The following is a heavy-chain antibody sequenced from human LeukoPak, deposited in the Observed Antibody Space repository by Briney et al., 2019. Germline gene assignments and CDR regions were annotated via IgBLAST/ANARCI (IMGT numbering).Heavy chain of an antibody. J-gene: IGHJ4*02. CDR3: ARARLPFDY. CDR2: INHSGST. D-gene: IGHD2-15*01. CDR1: GGSFSGYY. V-gene: IGHV4-34*01. Sequence: SETLSLTCAVYGGSFSGYYWSWIRQPPGKGLEWIGEINHSGSTNYNPSLKSRVTISEDTSKNQFSLKLSSVTAADTAVYYCARARLPFDYWGQGTLVTVSS.